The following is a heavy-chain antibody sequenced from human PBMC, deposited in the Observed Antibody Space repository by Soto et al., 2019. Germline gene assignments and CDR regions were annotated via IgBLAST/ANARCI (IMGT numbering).Heavy chain of an antibody. D-gene: IGHD5-18*01. J-gene: IGHJ6*02. CDR2: ISPIFGTA. Sequence: GALVKVSCKSSGCTFSSYTIGWRRPAGGRGLEGMGGISPIFGTANYAQKFQGRVTITADESTSTAYMELSSLRSEDTAVYYCARVPDTAIRGGYYYGMDVWGQGTTVTVSS. CDR3: ARVPDTAIRGGYYYGMDV. V-gene: IGHV1-69*01. CDR1: GCTFSSYT.